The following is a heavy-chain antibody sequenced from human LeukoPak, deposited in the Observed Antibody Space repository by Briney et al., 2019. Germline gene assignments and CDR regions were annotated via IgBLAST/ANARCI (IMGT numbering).Heavy chain of an antibody. CDR3: AKDRRLGIVVVVATFGMDV. CDR2: ISGSGGST. Sequence: PGGSLRLSCAASGFTFSSYAMSWVRQAPGKGLEWVSAISGSGGSTYYADSVKGRFTISRDNSKNTLCLQMNSLRAEDTAVYYCAKDRRLGIVVVVATFGMDVWGQGTTVTVSS. D-gene: IGHD2-15*01. J-gene: IGHJ6*02. CDR1: GFTFSSYA. V-gene: IGHV3-23*01.